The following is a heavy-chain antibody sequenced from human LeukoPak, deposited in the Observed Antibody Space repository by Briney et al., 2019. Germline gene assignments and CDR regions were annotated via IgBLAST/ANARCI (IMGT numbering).Heavy chain of an antibody. CDR3: ASSYYGSGPTSD. Sequence: SVKVSCKASGYTFTSYGISWVRQAPGQGLEWMGGIIPIFGTANYAQKFQGRVTITTDESTSTAYMELSSLRSEGTAVYYCASSYYGSGPTSDWGQGTLVTVSS. D-gene: IGHD3-10*01. CDR1: GYTFTSYG. J-gene: IGHJ4*02. CDR2: IIPIFGTA. V-gene: IGHV1-69*05.